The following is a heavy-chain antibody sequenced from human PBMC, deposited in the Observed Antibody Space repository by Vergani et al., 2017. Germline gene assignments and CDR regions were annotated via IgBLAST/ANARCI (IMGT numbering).Heavy chain of an antibody. Sequence: EVQLVESGGGLVQPGGSLRLSCAASGFTFSSYSMNWVRQAPGKGLEWVSYISSSSNTIYYADSVKGRFTISRDNAKNSLYLQMNSLRAEDAAVYYCARGDGINGKFDYWGQGTLVTVSS. CDR1: GFTFSSYS. CDR3: ARGDGINGKFDY. J-gene: IGHJ4*02. CDR2: ISSSSNTI. V-gene: IGHV3-48*01. D-gene: IGHD1-20*01.